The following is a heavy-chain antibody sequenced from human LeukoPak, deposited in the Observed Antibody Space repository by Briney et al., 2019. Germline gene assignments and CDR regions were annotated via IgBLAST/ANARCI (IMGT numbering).Heavy chain of an antibody. Sequence: PSETLSLTCTVSGGSISTYYWSWIRQPPGKGLKWIGYVFYSGNTDYNPSLQSRVTISLDTSKNQFSLKLSSVTAADTALYYCARGYSSSSVLGYYYYYMDVWGKGTTVTVSS. V-gene: IGHV4-59*01. CDR1: GGSISTYY. CDR3: ARGYSSSSVLGYYYYYMDV. CDR2: VFYSGNT. D-gene: IGHD6-6*01. J-gene: IGHJ6*03.